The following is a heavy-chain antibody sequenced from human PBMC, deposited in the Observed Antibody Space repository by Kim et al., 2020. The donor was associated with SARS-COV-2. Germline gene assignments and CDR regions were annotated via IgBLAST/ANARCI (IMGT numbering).Heavy chain of an antibody. D-gene: IGHD1-1*01. Sequence: YPLSQKGRITIRHDTFKNQFSLQLNSMTAEDTAVYYCARDRQRAGTGVDSWGQGTLVTVSS. V-gene: IGHV6-1*01. J-gene: IGHJ4*02. CDR3: ARDRQRAGTGVDS.